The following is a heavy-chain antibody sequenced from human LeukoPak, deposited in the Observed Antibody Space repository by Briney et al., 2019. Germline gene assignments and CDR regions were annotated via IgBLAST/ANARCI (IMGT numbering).Heavy chain of an antibody. CDR2: ISSSSSYI. D-gene: IGHD6-13*01. Sequence: GGSLRLSCAASGFTFSSYSMNWVRQAPGKGLEWVSSISSSSSYIYYADSVKGRFTISRDNAKNSLYLQMNSLRAEDTAVYYCARDGRAAAGTRLLYFDYWGQGTLVTVSS. CDR1: GFTFSSYS. J-gene: IGHJ4*02. V-gene: IGHV3-21*01. CDR3: ARDGRAAAGTRLLYFDY.